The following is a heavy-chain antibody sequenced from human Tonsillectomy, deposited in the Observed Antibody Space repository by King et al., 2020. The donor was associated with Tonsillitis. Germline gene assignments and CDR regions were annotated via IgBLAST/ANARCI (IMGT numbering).Heavy chain of an antibody. Sequence: QLQESGPGLVKPSQTLSLTCTVSGGSISSGGYYCNWIRQHPGKGLEWIGYIYYSGSTYYNPSSKSRVTISVDTSKNQFSLKLSSVTAADTAVYYCARSHDGGTYNWGQGTLVTVSS. D-gene: IGHD1-26*01. J-gene: IGHJ4*02. CDR1: GGSISSGGYY. V-gene: IGHV4-31*03. CDR3: ARSHDGGTYN. CDR2: IYYSGST.